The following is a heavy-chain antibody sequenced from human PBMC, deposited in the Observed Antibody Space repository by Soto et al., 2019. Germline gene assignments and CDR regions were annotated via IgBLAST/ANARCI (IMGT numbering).Heavy chain of an antibody. CDR1: GGSITNSNDY. CDR2: IYYSGST. V-gene: IGHV4-39*01. CDR3: ARHEHRSRVSYYYSYGMDV. Sequence: QMQLQESGPGLVRPSETLSLTCAVSGGSITNSNDYWDWIRQPPGKGLEWNGTIYYSGSTYYNRSLKSPFTISVDTSKNQFSLKLTSGSSAHTAVYYCARHEHRSRVSYYYSYGMDVWGQGTTVTVSS. J-gene: IGHJ6*02. D-gene: IGHD6-6*01.